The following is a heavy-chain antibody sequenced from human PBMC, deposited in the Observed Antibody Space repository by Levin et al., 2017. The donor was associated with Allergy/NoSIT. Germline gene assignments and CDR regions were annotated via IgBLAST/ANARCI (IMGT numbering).Heavy chain of an antibody. J-gene: IGHJ4*02. V-gene: IGHV3-11*01. CDR2: ISSTGGTT. Sequence: LSLTCAASGFTFNDYYMSWVRQAPGKGLEWVSYISSTGGTTYYADSVKGRFTISRDNAKNSLYLQMNSLRAEDTAVYYCARGTSFRDWNFDYFDYWGQGTLVTVSS. D-gene: IGHD1-7*01. CDR1: GFTFNDYY. CDR3: ARGTSFRDWNFDYFDY.